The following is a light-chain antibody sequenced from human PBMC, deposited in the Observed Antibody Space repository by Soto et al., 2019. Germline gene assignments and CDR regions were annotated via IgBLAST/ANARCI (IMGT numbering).Light chain of an antibody. CDR1: QTISGW. Sequence: DIQMTEAPSTGSGAVGDRITITCRASQTISGWLAWSQQKPGNAPKLLIYKASTLKSGVPSRFSGSRSGTEFTLTISSLQPDDFATYYCQHYNSYSEAVGQGTKVDIK. J-gene: IGKJ1*01. CDR3: QHYNSYSEA. V-gene: IGKV1-5*03. CDR2: KAS.